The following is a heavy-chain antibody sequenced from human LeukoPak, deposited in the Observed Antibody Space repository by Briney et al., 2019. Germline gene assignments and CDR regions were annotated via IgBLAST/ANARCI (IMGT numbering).Heavy chain of an antibody. V-gene: IGHV3-23*01. Sequence: PGGSLRLSCAASGFSLSNYAMSWVRQAPGKGLEWVSVISGSGASTYYADSVKGRFTISRDNSKNTLYLQMNSLRAEDTAVYYCAKDDRYYYDSSGYYDYWGQGTLVTVSS. CDR2: ISGSGAST. J-gene: IGHJ4*02. D-gene: IGHD3-22*01. CDR1: GFSLSNYA. CDR3: AKDDRYYYDSSGYYDY.